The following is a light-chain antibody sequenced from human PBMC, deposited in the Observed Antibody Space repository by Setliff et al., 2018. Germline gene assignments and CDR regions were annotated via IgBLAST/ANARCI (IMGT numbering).Light chain of an antibody. CDR2: DTS. CDR1: TGTVTNDHY. J-gene: IGLJ3*02. Sequence: QAVVTQEPSLTVSPGGTVTLTCGSSTGTVTNDHYPYWFQQKPGQAPRTLIYDTSNKHSWTPARFSGSLLGGKAALTLSGAQPEDEAGYYCMISFFAARVLGGGTKVTVL. V-gene: IGLV7-46*01. CDR3: MISFFAARV.